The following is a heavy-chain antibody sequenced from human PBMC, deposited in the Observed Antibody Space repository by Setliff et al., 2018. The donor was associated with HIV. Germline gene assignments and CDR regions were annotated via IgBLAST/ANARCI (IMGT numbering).Heavy chain of an antibody. CDR2: INPNSSDT. D-gene: IGHD2-21*02. CDR3: ARGQYCGGDCYSV. Sequence: ASVKVSCKASGYTFTDYYIHWVRQAPGQGLEWMGWINPNSSDTNYAQKFQGRVTMTRDTSISTAYMDLSRLRSDDTAVYYCARGQYCGGDCYSVWGQGTLVTVS. J-gene: IGHJ4*02. V-gene: IGHV1-2*02. CDR1: GYTFTDYY.